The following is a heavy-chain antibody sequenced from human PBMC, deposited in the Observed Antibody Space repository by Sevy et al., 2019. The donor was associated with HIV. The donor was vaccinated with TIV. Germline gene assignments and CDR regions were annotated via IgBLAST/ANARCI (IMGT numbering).Heavy chain of an antibody. V-gene: IGHV3-7*01. CDR1: GFTFSSYW. CDR2: IKQGGSEK. J-gene: IGHJ3*02. CDR3: ARRYYVISGYYLSRDAFDI. D-gene: IGHD3-22*01. Sequence: GGSLRLSCAASGFTFSSYWMSWVRQAPGKGLEWVANIKQGGSEKYYVDSVKGRFTISRDNAKNSLYLQMNSLRAEDTAVYDCARRYYVISGYYLSRDAFDIWGQGTMVTVSS.